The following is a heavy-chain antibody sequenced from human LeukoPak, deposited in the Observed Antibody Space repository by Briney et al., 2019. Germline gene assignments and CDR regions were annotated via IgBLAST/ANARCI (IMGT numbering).Heavy chain of an antibody. CDR2: MNPNSGNT. Sequence: GASVKVSCKASGYTFTGYYMHWVRQAPGQGLEWMGWMNPNSGNTGYAQRFQGRVTMTRNTSISTAYMELSSLRSEDTAVYYCARGRGDYDSSGYFRDDAFDIWGQGTMVTVSS. CDR1: GYTFTGYY. D-gene: IGHD3-22*01. J-gene: IGHJ3*02. V-gene: IGHV1-8*02. CDR3: ARGRGDYDSSGYFRDDAFDI.